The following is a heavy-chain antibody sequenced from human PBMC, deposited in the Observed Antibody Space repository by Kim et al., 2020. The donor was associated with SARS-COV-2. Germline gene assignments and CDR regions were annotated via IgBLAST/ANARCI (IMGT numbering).Heavy chain of an antibody. J-gene: IGHJ6*02. D-gene: IGHD2-21*01. V-gene: IGHV1-24*01. CDR2: FDPEDGET. CDR3: ATPMVNYYYYGMDV. Sequence: ASVKVSCKVSGYTLTELSMHWVRQAPGKGLEWMGGFDPEDGETIYAQKFQGRVTMTEDTYTDTAYMELSSLRSEDTAVYYCATPMVNYYYYGMDVWGQGTTVTVSS. CDR1: GYTLTELS.